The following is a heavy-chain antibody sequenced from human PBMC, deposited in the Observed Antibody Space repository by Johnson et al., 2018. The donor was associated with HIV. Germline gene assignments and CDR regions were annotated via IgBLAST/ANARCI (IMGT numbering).Heavy chain of an antibody. CDR1: GFTFSDYY. Sequence: VQVVESGGSLVKPGGSLSLSCAASGFTFSDYYMSWIRQAPGKGLEWVSYISSSGSTIYYADSVKGRFTISRDNSKNTLYLQMNSLRAEDTAVYYCARDSGQLVRGDAFDIWGQGTIVTVSS. CDR2: ISSSGSTI. CDR3: ARDSGQLVRGDAFDI. V-gene: IGHV3-11*01. D-gene: IGHD6-6*01. J-gene: IGHJ3*02.